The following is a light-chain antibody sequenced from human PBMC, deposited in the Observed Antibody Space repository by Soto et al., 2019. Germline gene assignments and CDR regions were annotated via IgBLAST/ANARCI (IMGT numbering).Light chain of an antibody. V-gene: IGKV1-5*03. CDR3: QQFYRYPWT. J-gene: IGKJ1*01. CDR1: QSVDTC. CDR2: KAS. Sequence: DIQMTQSPSTLSASVGDRVTITCRASQSVDTCLAWYQQKPGKAPHLLIYKASSLETGVPSRFSGSGSVTEFTLTISSLQPDDFAPYSCQQFYRYPWTFGQGTKGEIK.